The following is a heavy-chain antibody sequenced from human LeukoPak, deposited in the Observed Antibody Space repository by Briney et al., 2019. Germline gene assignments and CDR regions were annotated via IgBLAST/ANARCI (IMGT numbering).Heavy chain of an antibody. CDR1: GGSISSYY. CDR2: IYYSGST. J-gene: IGHJ4*02. Sequence: PSETLSLTCTVSGGSISSYYWSWIRQPPGKGLEWIGHIYYSGSTNYNPSLKSRVTISVDTSKNQFSLKLSSVTAADTAVYYCARDYGGSLFDYWGQGTLVTVSS. CDR3: ARDYGGSLFDY. V-gene: IGHV4-59*01. D-gene: IGHD4-23*01.